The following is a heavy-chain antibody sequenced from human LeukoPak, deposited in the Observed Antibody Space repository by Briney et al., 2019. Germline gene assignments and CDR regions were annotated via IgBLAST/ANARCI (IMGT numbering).Heavy chain of an antibody. CDR1: GYSISSGYY. V-gene: IGHV4-38-2*02. J-gene: IGHJ4*02. Sequence: SETLSLTCTVSGYSISSGYYWGWIRQPPGKGLEWIGSIYHSGSTYYNPSLKSRVTISVDTSKNQFSLKLSSVTAADTAVYYCASWGRPNFDGYWGQGTLVTVSS. CDR3: ASWGRPNFDGY. D-gene: IGHD3-16*01. CDR2: IYHSGST.